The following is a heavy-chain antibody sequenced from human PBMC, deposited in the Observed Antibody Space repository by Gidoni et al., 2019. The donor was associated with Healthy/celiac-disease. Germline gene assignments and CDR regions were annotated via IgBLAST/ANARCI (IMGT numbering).Heavy chain of an antibody. CDR3: AKDMGPVRPYYYYYGMDV. Sequence: EVQLVESGGGLVQPGRSLRLSCAASGFTFDDYAMHWVRQAPGKGMGWVSGISWNSGSIGYADSVKGRFTISRDNAKNSLYLQMNSLRAEDTALYYCAKDMGPVRPYYYYYGMDVWGQGTTVTVSS. V-gene: IGHV3-9*01. D-gene: IGHD4-17*01. CDR1: GFTFDDYA. CDR2: ISWNSGSI. J-gene: IGHJ6*02.